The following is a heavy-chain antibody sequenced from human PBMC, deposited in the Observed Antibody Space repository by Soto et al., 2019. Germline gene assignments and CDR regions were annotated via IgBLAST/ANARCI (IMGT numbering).Heavy chain of an antibody. CDR1: GGTFNSYA. Sequence: QVQLVQSGAEVKKPGSSVKVSCKASGGTFNSYAISWVRQAPGQGLEWMGGIIPIFGTANYAQKFQGRVTITADESTSTAYMELSSLRSEDTAVYYCARVDPTYYYDSTHYGMDVWGQGTTVTVSS. CDR2: IIPIFGTA. D-gene: IGHD3-22*01. V-gene: IGHV1-69*01. J-gene: IGHJ6*02. CDR3: ARVDPTYYYDSTHYGMDV.